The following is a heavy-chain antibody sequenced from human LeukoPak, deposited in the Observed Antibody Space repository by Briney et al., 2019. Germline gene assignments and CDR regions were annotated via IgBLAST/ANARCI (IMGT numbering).Heavy chain of an antibody. CDR2: IKQDGSEK. J-gene: IGHJ4*02. Sequence: GGSLRLSCAASGFTFSSYWMSWVRQAPGKGLEWVANIKQDGSEKYYVDSVKGRFTISRDNAKNSLYLQMNSLRAEDTAVYYCARDPVDDCVWGSSFDYWGQGTLVTVSS. D-gene: IGHD3-16*01. V-gene: IGHV3-7*01. CDR1: GFTFSSYW. CDR3: ARDPVDDCVWGSSFDY.